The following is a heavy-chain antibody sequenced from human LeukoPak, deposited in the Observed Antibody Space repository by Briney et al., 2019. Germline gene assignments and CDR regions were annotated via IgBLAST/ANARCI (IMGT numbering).Heavy chain of an antibody. D-gene: IGHD3-3*01. CDR3: ASIYESGNYPRGPDY. J-gene: IGHJ4*02. CDR2: INEDGSGK. V-gene: IGHV3-7*01. Sequence: PGGSLKSPGEAPGFTLIRIYMTWSRRPPGKGRKGLAKINEDGSGKTYVASGKGRFTVSRDNAEKSLYLQMKSLRPEDTATYYCASIYESGNYPRGPDYWSQGTLVTVSS. CDR1: GFTLIRIY.